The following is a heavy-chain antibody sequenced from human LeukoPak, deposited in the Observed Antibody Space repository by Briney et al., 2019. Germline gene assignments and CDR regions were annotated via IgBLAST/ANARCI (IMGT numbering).Heavy chain of an antibody. V-gene: IGHV3-9*01. CDR3: AKGSEGELPDAFDI. Sequence: PGRSLRLSCAASGFTFDDYAMHWVRQAPGKGLEWVSGISWNSGSIGYADSVKGRFTISRGNAKNSLYLQMNSLRAEDTALYYCAKGSEGELPDAFDIWGQGTMVTVSS. D-gene: IGHD1-26*01. CDR1: GFTFDDYA. CDR2: ISWNSGSI. J-gene: IGHJ3*02.